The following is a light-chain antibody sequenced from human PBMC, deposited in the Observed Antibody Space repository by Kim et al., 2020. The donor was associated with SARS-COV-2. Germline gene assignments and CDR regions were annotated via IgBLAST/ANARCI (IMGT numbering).Light chain of an antibody. CDR3: AAWDDSLNGPHVV. Sequence: QSVLTQPPSASGTPGQRVTISCSGSSSNIGSNTVNWYQQLPGTAPKLLIYSNNQRPSGVPDRFSGSKSSTSASLAISGLQSEDEADYYCAAWDDSLNGPHVVFGGGTQLTVL. CDR1: SSNIGSNT. J-gene: IGLJ2*01. V-gene: IGLV1-44*01. CDR2: SNN.